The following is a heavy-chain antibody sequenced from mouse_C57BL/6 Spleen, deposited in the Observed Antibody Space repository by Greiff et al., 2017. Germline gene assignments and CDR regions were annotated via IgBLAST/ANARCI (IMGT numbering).Heavy chain of an antibody. D-gene: IGHD1-1*01. Sequence: DVQLQESGGGLVQPGGSLKLSCAASGFTFSDYGMAWVRQAPRKGPEWVAFISNLAYSIYYADTVTGRFTISRENAKNTLYLEMSSLRSEDTAMYYCARHGATVVERVPYAMDYWDQGTSVTVSS. J-gene: IGHJ4*01. CDR3: ARHGATVVERVPYAMDY. CDR2: ISNLAYSI. CDR1: GFTFSDYG. V-gene: IGHV5-15*01.